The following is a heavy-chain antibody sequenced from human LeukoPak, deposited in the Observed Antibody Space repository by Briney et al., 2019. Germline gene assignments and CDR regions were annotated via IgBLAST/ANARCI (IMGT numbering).Heavy chain of an antibody. CDR2: IYYIGTA. V-gene: IGHV4-30-4*01. CDR3: ARLHYYYHYMDV. J-gene: IGHJ6*03. Sequence: PSETLSLTCSVSGDSISIGDYRWSWIRQSPGKGLEWIGYIYYIGTAYYNPSLRSRVALSADTSKNQFSLKLSSVTAADTAVYYCARLHYYYHYMDVWGKGTTVTVSS. CDR1: GDSISIGDYR.